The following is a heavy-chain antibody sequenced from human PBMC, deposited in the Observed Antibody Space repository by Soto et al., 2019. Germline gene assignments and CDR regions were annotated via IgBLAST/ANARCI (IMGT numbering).Heavy chain of an antibody. Sequence: QVQLQESGPGLVKPSQTLSLTCTASGGSINSGTYYWSWIRQHPEKGLEWIGYIDNSGSTYSNPSHKGRLTKYLDTSKNDCSLKLTSMTAADTAVYYCAREGTSDYWPGHVDAFDIWGPGTRVTVSS. CDR3: AREGTSDYWPGHVDAFDI. V-gene: IGHV4-31*03. D-gene: IGHD3-22*01. CDR2: IDNSGST. J-gene: IGHJ3*02. CDR1: GGSINSGTYY.